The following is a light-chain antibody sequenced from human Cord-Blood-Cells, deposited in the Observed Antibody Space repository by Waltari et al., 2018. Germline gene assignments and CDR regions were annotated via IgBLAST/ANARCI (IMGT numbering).Light chain of an antibody. J-gene: IGLJ3*02. CDR2: EGS. Sequence: QSALTQPASVSGSPRQSITISCTGTSSDVGSYNLFSWYQQHPGKAPKLMIYEGSKRPSGVSNRFSGSKSGNTASLTISGLQAEDEADYYCCSYAGSSTWVFGGGTKLTVL. CDR1: SSDVGSYNL. V-gene: IGLV2-23*01. CDR3: CSYAGSSTWV.